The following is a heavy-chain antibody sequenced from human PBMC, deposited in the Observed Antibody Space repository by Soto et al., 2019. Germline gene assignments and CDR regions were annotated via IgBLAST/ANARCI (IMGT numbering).Heavy chain of an antibody. V-gene: IGHV3-33*01. D-gene: IGHD6-19*01. CDR2: IWYDGSNK. CDR3: ARDCEESSGWYYYYYGMDV. Sequence: QVQLVESGGGVVQPGRSLRLSCAASGFTFSSYGMHWVRQAPGKGLEWVAVIWYDGSNKYYADSVKGRFTISRDNSKNTLYLQMNSLRAEDTAVYYCARDCEESSGWYYYYYGMDVWGQGTTVTVSS. J-gene: IGHJ6*02. CDR1: GFTFSSYG.